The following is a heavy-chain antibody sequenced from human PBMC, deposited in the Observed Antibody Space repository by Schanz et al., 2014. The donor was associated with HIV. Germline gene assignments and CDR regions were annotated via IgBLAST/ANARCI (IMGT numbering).Heavy chain of an antibody. V-gene: IGHV3-7*01. CDR2: IKLDGSEK. CDR3: ARDYHWNWFDP. J-gene: IGHJ5*02. D-gene: IGHD1-20*01. Sequence: EVQLLESGGGVVQPGRSLRLSCAASGFTFNNYGIHWVRQAPGKGLEWLANIKLDGSEKYYVDSVKGRFTISRDNTKNSLYLQMNSLRAEDTAVYYCARDYHWNWFDPWGQGTLVTVSS. CDR1: GFTFNNYG.